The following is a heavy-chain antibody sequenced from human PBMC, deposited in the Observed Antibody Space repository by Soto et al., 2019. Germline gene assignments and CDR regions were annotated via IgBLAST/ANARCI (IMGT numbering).Heavy chain of an antibody. Sequence: GGSLRLSCAPSGFTFTSAYMGWVRQAPGKGLEWIGRIVSKADGGTIDYTAPVKGRFTISVDESTNTLYLQMNCLRIEHTAMYYCTASKTARGFDVWGQATRVTVSS. CDR2: IVSKADGGTI. CDR3: TASKTARGFDV. V-gene: IGHV3-15*04. J-gene: IGHJ3*01. CDR1: GFTFTSAY.